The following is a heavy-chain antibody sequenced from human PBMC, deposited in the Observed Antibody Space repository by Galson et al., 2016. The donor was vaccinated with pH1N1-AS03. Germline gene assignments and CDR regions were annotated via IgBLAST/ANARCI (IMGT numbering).Heavy chain of an antibody. D-gene: IGHD3-10*01. V-gene: IGHV3-30*01. CDR2: ISSEVSNE. J-gene: IGHJ6*02. Sequence: SLRLSCAASGFTLSRYAMHWVRQAPGKGIEWVALISSEVSNENFADSVRGRFTIYRDNSKNTLHLQMNSLRPEDTAVYYCARVKSEEFYFGGEPAYYYYGMDVWGQGTTVSVSS. CDR1: GFTLSRYA. CDR3: ARVKSEEFYFGGEPAYYYYGMDV.